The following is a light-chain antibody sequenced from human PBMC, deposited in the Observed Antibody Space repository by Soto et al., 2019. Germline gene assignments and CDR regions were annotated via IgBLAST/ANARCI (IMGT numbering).Light chain of an antibody. CDR1: SSDVGGYNY. CDR2: DVS. CDR3: SSYTSSSTPWV. Sequence: QSVLTQPASVSGSPGQSITISCTGTSSDVGGYNYVSWYQQHPGKAPKLMIYDVSDRPSGVSNRFSASKSGNTASLTISGLQAEDDADYYCSSYTSSSTPWVFGTGTKVTVL. J-gene: IGLJ1*01. V-gene: IGLV2-14*03.